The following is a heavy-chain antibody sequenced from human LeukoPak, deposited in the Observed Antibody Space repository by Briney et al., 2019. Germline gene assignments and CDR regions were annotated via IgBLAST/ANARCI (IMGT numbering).Heavy chain of an antibody. D-gene: IGHD6-13*01. CDR1: GFTFDDYA. CDR3: AKGIRGEAAAGTMDY. Sequence: PGGSLRLSCAASGFTFDDYAMHWVRQAPGKGLEWVSGISWNSGSIGYADSVKGRFTISRDNAKNSLYLQMNSLRAEDMALYYCAKGIRGEAAAGTMDYWGQGTLVTVSS. V-gene: IGHV3-9*03. CDR2: ISWNSGSI. J-gene: IGHJ4*02.